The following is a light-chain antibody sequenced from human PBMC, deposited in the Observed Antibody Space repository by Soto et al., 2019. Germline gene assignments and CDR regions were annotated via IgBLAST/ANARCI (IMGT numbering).Light chain of an antibody. CDR3: LQDYNFRT. J-gene: IGKJ1*01. Sequence: QITPSPSTLSASVGDTVTVTFRASQGIRNDLHSFQQKPGKAPRLLIYAASHLQNGVPSRFSGGGSGTDFSLTISSLQPEDFATYYCLQDYNFRTFGQGTKVDIK. V-gene: IGKV1-6*01. CDR1: QGIRND. CDR2: AAS.